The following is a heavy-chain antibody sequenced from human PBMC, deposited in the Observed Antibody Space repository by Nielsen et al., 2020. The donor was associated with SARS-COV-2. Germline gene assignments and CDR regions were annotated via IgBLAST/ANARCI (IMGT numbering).Heavy chain of an antibody. CDR3: ARDQDGGAATSNWYFDL. Sequence: GGSLRLSCAASGFRFTSYSMNWVRQAPGKGLEWVSSISGSSTYIYYADSVRGRFTVSRDNAENSLYLQMNSLRDEDTAVYYCARDQDGGAATSNWYFDLWGRGTLVIVSS. J-gene: IGHJ2*01. D-gene: IGHD6-25*01. CDR1: GFRFTSYS. V-gene: IGHV3-21*06. CDR2: ISGSSTYI.